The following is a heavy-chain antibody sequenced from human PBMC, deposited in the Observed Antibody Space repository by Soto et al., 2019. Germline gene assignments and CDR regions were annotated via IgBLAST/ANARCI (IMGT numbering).Heavy chain of an antibody. Sequence: QVQLVQSGAEVKKPGSSVKVSCKASGGTFSSYAISWVRQAPGQGLEWMGGIIPIFGTANYAQKFQGRVTIAADESTSTGYLELSSRRSEDTAVYYCARGLAYCGGDCYSPSDYWGQGTLVTVSS. CDR1: GGTFSSYA. CDR3: ARGLAYCGGDCYSPSDY. D-gene: IGHD2-21*02. CDR2: IIPIFGTA. V-gene: IGHV1-69*12. J-gene: IGHJ4*02.